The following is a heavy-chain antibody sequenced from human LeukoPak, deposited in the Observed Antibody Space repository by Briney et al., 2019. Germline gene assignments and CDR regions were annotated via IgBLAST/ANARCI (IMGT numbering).Heavy chain of an antibody. V-gene: IGHV3-23*01. CDR1: GITFSTFR. D-gene: IGHD2-2*01. CDR2: ISYSGDNT. CDR3: AKFAHSQYARGDY. J-gene: IGHJ4*02. Sequence: GGSMRLSCEASGITFSTFRMNRVPQAPGRGLEWVSTISYSGDNTYYADSVKGRFTISRDNSKNTLYLQMNSLRAEDTAIYYCAKFAHSQYARGDYWGQGTLVTVSS.